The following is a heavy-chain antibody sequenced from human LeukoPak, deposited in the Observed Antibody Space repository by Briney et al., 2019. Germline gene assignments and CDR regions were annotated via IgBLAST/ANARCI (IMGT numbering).Heavy chain of an antibody. CDR1: GFTFRSYD. V-gene: IGHV3-30*04. D-gene: IGHD5-18*01. Sequence: PGRSLRLSCAASGFTFRSYDMYWVCQAPGKGLEWVAVISYDGSNKYYADSVNGRFTTSRDNSKTTLYLQMNSLRAEETAVYYCARGGPGYTYASGLDYWGQGTLVTVSS. CDR3: ARGGPGYTYASGLDY. J-gene: IGHJ4*02. CDR2: ISYDGSNK.